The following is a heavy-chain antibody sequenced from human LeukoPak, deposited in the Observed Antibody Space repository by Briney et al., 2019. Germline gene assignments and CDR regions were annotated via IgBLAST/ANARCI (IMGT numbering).Heavy chain of an antibody. CDR1: GFTFDDSG. Sequence: PGGSLRLSCAASGFTFDDSGMSWVRQAPGKGLVWVSRINSDGSSTSYADSVKGRFTISRDNAKNTLYLQMNSLRAEDTAVYYCARVQGHPPNGLDIWGQGTMVTVSS. J-gene: IGHJ3*02. CDR2: INSDGSST. CDR3: ARVQGHPPNGLDI. V-gene: IGHV3-74*01. D-gene: IGHD2-8*01.